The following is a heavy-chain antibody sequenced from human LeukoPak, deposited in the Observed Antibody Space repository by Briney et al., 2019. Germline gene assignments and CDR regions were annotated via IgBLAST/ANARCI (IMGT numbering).Heavy chain of an antibody. D-gene: IGHD5-24*01. CDR2: IHPYSGDT. V-gene: IGHV1-2*02. Sequence: GASGTGACKASGYTFTGDYIHWVRQAPVQGLEWSGWIHPYSGDTNYAQNFQGRVTMTRETSLRTAYMELSSLKSDHPAVYYCAREFGRGILKRWLQLQSPDYWGQGTLVTVSS. CDR1: GYTFTGDY. CDR3: AREFGRGILKRWLQLQSPDY. J-gene: IGHJ4*02.